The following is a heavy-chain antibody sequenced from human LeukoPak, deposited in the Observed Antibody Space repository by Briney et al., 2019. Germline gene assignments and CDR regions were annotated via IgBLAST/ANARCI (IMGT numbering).Heavy chain of an antibody. D-gene: IGHD3-22*01. Sequence: SETLSLTCTVSGGSISSGGYYWSWIRQHPGKGLEWIGYIYYSGSTYYNPSLKSRVTISVDTSKNQFSLKLSSVTAADTAVYYCARDGISGYSSSLDYWGQGTLVTVSS. CDR1: GGSISSGGYY. CDR2: IYYSGST. CDR3: ARDGISGYSSSLDY. J-gene: IGHJ4*02. V-gene: IGHV4-31*03.